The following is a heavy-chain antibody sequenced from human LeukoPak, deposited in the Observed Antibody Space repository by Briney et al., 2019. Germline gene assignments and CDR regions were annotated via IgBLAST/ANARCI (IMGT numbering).Heavy chain of an antibody. D-gene: IGHD3-10*01. V-gene: IGHV5-51*01. CDR2: IYPGDSDT. CDR1: GYSFTSYW. Sequence: GESLKISCKGSGYSFTSYWIGWVRQMPGKGLEWMGIIYPGDSDTRYSPSFQGQVTISADKSISTAYLQWSSLKASDTAMYYCASALNYYGSGSYEDYWGQGTLVTVSS. J-gene: IGHJ4*02. CDR3: ASALNYYGSGSYEDY.